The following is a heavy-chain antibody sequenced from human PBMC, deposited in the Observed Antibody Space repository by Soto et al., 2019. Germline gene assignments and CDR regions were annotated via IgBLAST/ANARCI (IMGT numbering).Heavy chain of an antibody. CDR3: LTIVRYSDMDV. V-gene: IGHV3-23*01. CDR1: GFTFSSYA. D-gene: IGHD1-26*01. Sequence: EVQLLESGGGLVQPGGSLRLSCAASGFTFSSYAMSWVRQAPGKGLEWVSGIGTSAGTTYYADSVKGRFTISRDNSKNTLYLQMNSLRAEDTAVYYCLTIVRYSDMDVWGQGSTVTISS. J-gene: IGHJ6*02. CDR2: IGTSAGTT.